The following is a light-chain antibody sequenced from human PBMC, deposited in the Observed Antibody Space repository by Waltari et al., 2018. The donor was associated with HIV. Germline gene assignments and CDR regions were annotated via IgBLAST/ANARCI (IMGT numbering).Light chain of an antibody. CDR1: TVMATSGDY. CDR2: SVS. CDR3: LLYNGISWV. Sequence: QPVVTQEPSLTVSPGATATLTCAPSTVMATSGDYANWVQQKPGQAPRSLIYSVSNRHSWTPARFSGSLLGGKAVLTLSGVLPEDEAEYYCLLYNGISWVFGGGTKLTVL. J-gene: IGLJ3*02. V-gene: IGLV7-43*01.